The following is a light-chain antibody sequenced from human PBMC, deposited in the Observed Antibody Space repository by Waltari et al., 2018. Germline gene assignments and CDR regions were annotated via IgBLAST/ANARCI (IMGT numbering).Light chain of an antibody. CDR2: GVS. CDR1: SSDVGGFNY. CDR3: SSHTSAGTV. Sequence: QSALTQPASVSGSPGQSITISCSGTSSDVGGFNYVSWYQQHTGKVPKLMIYGVSNRPSGVSNRCSGANAGNTASLTISGLQAEDEADYYCSSHTSAGTVFGGGTKLTVL. V-gene: IGLV2-14*01. J-gene: IGLJ3*02.